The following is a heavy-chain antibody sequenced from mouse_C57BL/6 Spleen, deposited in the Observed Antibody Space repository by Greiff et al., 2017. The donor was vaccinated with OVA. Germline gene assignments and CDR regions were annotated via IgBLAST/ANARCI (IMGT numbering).Heavy chain of an antibody. CDR3: ASGWLLLDY. J-gene: IGHJ2*01. D-gene: IGHD2-3*01. Sequence: EVQLQQSGPELVKPGASVKISCQASGYTFTDYYMNWVKQSHGKSLEWIGDINPNNGGTSYNQKFKGKATLTVDKSSSTAYMELRSLTSEDSAVYYCASGWLLLDYWGQGTTLTVSS. CDR1: GYTFTDYY. V-gene: IGHV1-26*01. CDR2: INPNNGGT.